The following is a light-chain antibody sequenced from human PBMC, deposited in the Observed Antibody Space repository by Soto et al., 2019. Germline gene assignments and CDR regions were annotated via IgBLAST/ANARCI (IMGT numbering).Light chain of an antibody. V-gene: IGKV1-39*01. Sequence: DIQMTQSPSSLSASLGDRVTITCRASQSISTYLNWYQQKPGKAPKLLIYAASSLQSGVPSRFSGSGSGTDFTLNISSLQPEDFATYFCQESYSTPYTFGLGTKLEIK. CDR1: QSISTY. J-gene: IGKJ2*01. CDR3: QESYSTPYT. CDR2: AAS.